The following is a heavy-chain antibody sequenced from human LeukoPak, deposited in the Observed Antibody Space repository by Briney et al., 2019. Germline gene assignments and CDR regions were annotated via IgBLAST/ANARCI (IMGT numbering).Heavy chain of an antibody. CDR1: GFTFSNYG. D-gene: IGHD6-13*01. V-gene: IGHV3-30*02. CDR3: AKDESPAAGTGNYYGMDV. J-gene: IGHJ6*02. CDR2: IRYDEINK. Sequence: GGSLRLSFAASGFTFSNYGMHWFRQAPGKGLEGVAFIRYDEINKYYADSVKGRFTVSRDNSKNTVYLQMNSLRPEDTALYYCAKDESPAAGTGNYYGMDVWGQGTTVTVSS.